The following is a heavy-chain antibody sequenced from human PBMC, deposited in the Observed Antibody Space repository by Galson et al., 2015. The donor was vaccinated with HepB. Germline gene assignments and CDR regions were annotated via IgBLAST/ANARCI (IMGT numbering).Heavy chain of an antibody. D-gene: IGHD3-16*02. CDR2: INAYNGDT. Sequence: SVKVSCKASGYTFRSYGISWVRQAPGQGLEWMGWINAYNGDTDYVERFQGRLTMTTDTSTSTAYMELRSLRSDDTAVYYCARRVIIFGGLIVTFFDYWGQGSPVTVSS. J-gene: IGHJ4*02. CDR1: GYTFRSYG. CDR3: ARRVIIFGGLIVTFFDY. V-gene: IGHV1-18*01.